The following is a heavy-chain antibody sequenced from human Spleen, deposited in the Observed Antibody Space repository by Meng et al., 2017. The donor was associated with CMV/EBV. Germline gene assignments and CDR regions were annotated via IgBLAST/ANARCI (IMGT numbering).Heavy chain of an antibody. D-gene: IGHD2-2*02. Sequence: GGSLRLSCAASGFTFSSYWMSWVRQAPGKGLEWVSGIGGPGGTTYYADSVKGRFTISRDNSKNTLYLQMNSLRGEDTAVYYCAKGDTVVVPAAIIDYWGQGTLVTVSS. CDR3: AKGDTVVVPAAIIDY. V-gene: IGHV3-23*01. CDR1: GFTFSSYW. J-gene: IGHJ4*02. CDR2: IGGPGGTT.